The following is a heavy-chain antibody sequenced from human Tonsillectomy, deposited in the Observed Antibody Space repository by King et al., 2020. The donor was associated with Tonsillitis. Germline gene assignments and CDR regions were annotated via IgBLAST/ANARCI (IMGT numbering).Heavy chain of an antibody. V-gene: IGHV3-74*01. CDR2: INSDGSST. CDR1: GFTFSSYW. CDR3: AILPHYDILTGYYHNWIDP. J-gene: IGHJ5*02. Sequence: VQLVESGGGLVQPGGSLRLSCAASGFTFSSYWMHWVRHAPGKGLVWVSRINSDGSSTNYADSVKGRFTISRDNAKNTLYLQMNSLRDEDTAVYYCAILPHYDILTGYYHNWIDPWGQGTLVTVSS. D-gene: IGHD3-9*01.